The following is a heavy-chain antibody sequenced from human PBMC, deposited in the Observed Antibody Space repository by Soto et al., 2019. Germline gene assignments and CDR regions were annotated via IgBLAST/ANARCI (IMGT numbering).Heavy chain of an antibody. J-gene: IGHJ4*02. V-gene: IGHV1-18*04. CDR3: ARVSSVAGFFYYFDY. D-gene: IGHD6-19*01. CDR2: ISAYNGNT. CDR1: GYTFTSYG. Sequence: GASVKVSCKASGYTFTSYGISWVRQAPGQGLEWMGWISAYNGNTNYAQKLQGRVTMTTDTSTSTAYMELRSLRSDDTAVYYCARVSSVAGFFYYFDYWAQGTLVTVS.